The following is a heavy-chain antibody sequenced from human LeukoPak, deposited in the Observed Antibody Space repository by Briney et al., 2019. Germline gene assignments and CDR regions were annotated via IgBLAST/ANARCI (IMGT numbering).Heavy chain of an antibody. CDR2: ISSSGSTI. Sequence: GGSLRLSCAASGFTFSDYYMSGIRQAPGKGLEWVSYISSSGSTIYYADSVKGRFTISRDNAKNSLYLQMNSMRPEDTAVYYGARDRHYYDSSGGGVDYWGQGTLVTVSS. D-gene: IGHD3-22*01. V-gene: IGHV3-11*04. CDR1: GFTFSDYY. J-gene: IGHJ4*02. CDR3: ARDRHYYDSSGGGVDY.